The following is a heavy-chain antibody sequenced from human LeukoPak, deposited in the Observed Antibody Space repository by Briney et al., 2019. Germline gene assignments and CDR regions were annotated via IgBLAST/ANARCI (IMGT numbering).Heavy chain of an antibody. J-gene: IGHJ4*02. CDR1: GFTFSSYS. Sequence: GGSLRLSCAASGFTFSSYSMSWVRQAPGKGLEWVSGINWNGGRTGYADSMKGRFIISRDNAKNSLYLQVNSLRAEDTALYYCARNFGGGDSSGPYYWGQGTLVTVSS. CDR3: ARNFGGGDSSGPYY. D-gene: IGHD3-22*01. CDR2: INWNGGRT. V-gene: IGHV3-20*04.